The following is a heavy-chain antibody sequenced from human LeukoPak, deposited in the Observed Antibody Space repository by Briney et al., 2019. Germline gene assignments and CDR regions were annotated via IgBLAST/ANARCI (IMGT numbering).Heavy chain of an antibody. V-gene: IGHV1-2*02. CDR2: INPNSGGT. D-gene: IGHD6-13*01. J-gene: IGHJ5*02. Sequence: ASVKVSCKASGYTFTGYYMHWVRQAPGQGLEWMGWINPNSGGTNYAQKFQGRVTMTRDTSISTAYMELSRLRSDDTAVYYCARDPYAHSSSWYEEWFDPWGQGILVTVSS. CDR1: GYTFTGYY. CDR3: ARDPYAHSSSWYEEWFDP.